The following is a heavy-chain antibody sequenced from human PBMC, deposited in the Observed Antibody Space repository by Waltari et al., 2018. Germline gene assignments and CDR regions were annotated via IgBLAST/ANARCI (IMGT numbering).Heavy chain of an antibody. CDR3: ARDPPGIAAAGTGG. Sequence: EVQLVESGGDLIQPGGSLRLSCAASGVTVGNNHMCWVRQAPGKGLEWVSLIYSGGGTHYADSVKGRFTISRDNSKNTLYLQMNRLRVEDTAVYYCARDPPGIAAAGTGGWGQGTLVTVSS. D-gene: IGHD6-13*01. J-gene: IGHJ4*02. V-gene: IGHV3-53*01. CDR1: GVTVGNNH. CDR2: IYSGGGT.